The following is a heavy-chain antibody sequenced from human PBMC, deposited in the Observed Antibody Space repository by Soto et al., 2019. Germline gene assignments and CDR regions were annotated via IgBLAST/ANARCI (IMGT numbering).Heavy chain of an antibody. CDR3: ARSRYTSGWWTPPFDY. J-gene: IGHJ4*02. V-gene: IGHV4-31*03. CDR1: GGSISSGGYY. D-gene: IGHD6-19*01. Sequence: SETLSLTCTVSGGSISSGGYYWSWIRQHPGKGLEWIGYIYYSGSTYYNPSLKSRVTISVDTSKNQFSLKLTSVTAADTAVYYCARSRYTSGWWTPPFDYWGQGTLVTVSS. CDR2: IYYSGST.